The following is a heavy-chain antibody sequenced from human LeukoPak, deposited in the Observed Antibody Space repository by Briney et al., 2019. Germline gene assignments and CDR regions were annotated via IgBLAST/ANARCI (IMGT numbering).Heavy chain of an antibody. CDR2: ISYDGSNK. J-gene: IGHJ4*02. Sequence: GGSLRPSCAASGFTFSSYGMHWVRQAPGKGLEWVAVISYDGSNKYYADSVKGRFTISRDNSKNTLYLQMNSLRAEDTAVYYCAKVGYSSGWYVDYWGQGTLVTVSS. CDR3: AKVGYSSGWYVDY. D-gene: IGHD6-19*01. V-gene: IGHV3-30*18. CDR1: GFTFSSYG.